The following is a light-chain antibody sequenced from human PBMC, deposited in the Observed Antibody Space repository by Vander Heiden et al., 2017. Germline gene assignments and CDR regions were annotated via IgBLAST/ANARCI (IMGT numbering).Light chain of an antibody. CDR2: DDS. CDR3: QLSDINSDQVV. V-gene: IGLV3-21*02. J-gene: IGLJ3*02. CDR1: NIGTKS. Sequence: RITCGGNNIGTKSVHWYQQKPGQAPVLVVYDDSDRPSGIPERFSGSNFGNTATLIISRAEAGDEADDYCQLSDINSDQVVFGGGTKVTVL.